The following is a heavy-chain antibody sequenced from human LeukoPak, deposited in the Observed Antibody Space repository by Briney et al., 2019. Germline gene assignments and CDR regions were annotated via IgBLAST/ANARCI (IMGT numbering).Heavy chain of an antibody. V-gene: IGHV3-23*01. CDR1: GFTFSSYA. D-gene: IGHD2-2*01. CDR3: ARAYSTGGYYYYYMDV. J-gene: IGHJ6*03. Sequence: GGSLRLSCAASGFTFSSYAMSWVRQAPGKGLEWVSAISGSGGSTYYADSVKGRFTISRDNAKNSLYLQMNSLRAEDTAVYYCARAYSTGGYYYYYMDVWGKGTTVTVSS. CDR2: ISGSGGST.